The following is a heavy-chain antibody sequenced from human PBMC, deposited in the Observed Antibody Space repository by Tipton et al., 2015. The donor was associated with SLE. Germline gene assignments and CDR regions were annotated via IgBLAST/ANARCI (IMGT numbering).Heavy chain of an antibody. CDR1: GGSFSGYY. D-gene: IGHD6-19*01. Sequence: TLSLTCAVCGGSFSGYYWSWIRQPPGKGLEWIGEINHSGSTNYNPSLKSRVTISVDTSKNQFSLKLGSVTAADTAVYYCARPQAPVAGTSDAFDIWGQGTMVTVSS. V-gene: IGHV4-34*01. CDR2: INHSGST. CDR3: ARPQAPVAGTSDAFDI. J-gene: IGHJ3*02.